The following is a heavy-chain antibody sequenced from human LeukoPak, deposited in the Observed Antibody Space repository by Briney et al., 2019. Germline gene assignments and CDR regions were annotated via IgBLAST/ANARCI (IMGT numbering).Heavy chain of an antibody. J-gene: IGHJ5*02. CDR2: ITVGGDDT. CDR3: ARGALRFLEWLPNWFDP. Sequence: GGSLRLSCAASGLTFGSSVMSWVRQAPGKGLEWLSTITVGGDDTYYADSVKVRFTISRDNSKNTLYLQMNSLRAEDTAVYYCARGALRFLEWLPNWFDPWGQGTLVTVSS. V-gene: IGHV3-23*01. CDR1: GLTFGSSV. D-gene: IGHD3-3*01.